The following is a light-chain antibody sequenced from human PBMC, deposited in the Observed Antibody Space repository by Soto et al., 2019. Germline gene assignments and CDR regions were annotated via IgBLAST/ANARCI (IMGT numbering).Light chain of an antibody. V-gene: IGLV2-14*01. Sequence: QSALTQPASVSGSPGQSITISCTGTSSDVGGYNYVSWYQQHPGKAPKLMIYEVSNRPSGVSNRFSGSKSGNTASLTISGRQVEDEADYYCSSYTSSSTVVFGGGTKVTFL. CDR1: SSDVGGYNY. J-gene: IGLJ2*01. CDR3: SSYTSSSTVV. CDR2: EVS.